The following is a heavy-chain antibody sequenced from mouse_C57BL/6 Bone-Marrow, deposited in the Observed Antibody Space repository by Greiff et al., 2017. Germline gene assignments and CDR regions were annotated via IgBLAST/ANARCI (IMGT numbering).Heavy chain of an antibody. V-gene: IGHV2-2*01. Sequence: QVQLKESGPGLVQPSQSLSITCTVSGFSLTSYGVHWVRQSPGKGLEWLGVIWSGGSTDYNTAFISRLSISNDNSKSQVFFKMNSLQADDTAIYYCAVQGVRRGGGAMDYGGKGTSVTVSS. D-gene: IGHD2-14*01. J-gene: IGHJ4*01. CDR2: IWSGGST. CDR1: GFSLTSYG. CDR3: AVQGVRRGGGAMDY.